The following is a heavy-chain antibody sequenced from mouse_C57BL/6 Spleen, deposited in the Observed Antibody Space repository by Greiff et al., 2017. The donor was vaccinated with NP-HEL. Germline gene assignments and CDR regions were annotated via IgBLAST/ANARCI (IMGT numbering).Heavy chain of an antibody. Sequence: EVQLVESGPELVKPGASVKISCKASGYTFTDYYMNWVKQSHGKSLEWIGDINPNNGGTSYNQKFKGKATLTVDKSSSTAYMELRSLTSEDAAVYYCARGSGYGYWGQGTTLTVSS. CDR1: GYTFTDYY. CDR2: INPNNGGT. CDR3: ARGSGYGY. J-gene: IGHJ2*01. D-gene: IGHD3-2*02. V-gene: IGHV1-26*01.